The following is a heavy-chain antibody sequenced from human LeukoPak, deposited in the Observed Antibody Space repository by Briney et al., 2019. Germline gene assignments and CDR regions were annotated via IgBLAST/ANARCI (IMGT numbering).Heavy chain of an antibody. D-gene: IGHD2-21*02. Sequence: HPGGSLRLSCVASGFTFGKYWMSWVRQAPGKGLEWVANIKLDGSEKNYVDSVKGRFTISRDNAKNSLYLQMNSLRAEDTAVYYCARARIVVVTADDASDIWGRGTMVTVSS. CDR3: ARARIVVVTADDASDI. V-gene: IGHV3-7*04. J-gene: IGHJ3*02. CDR1: GFTFGKYW. CDR2: IKLDGSEK.